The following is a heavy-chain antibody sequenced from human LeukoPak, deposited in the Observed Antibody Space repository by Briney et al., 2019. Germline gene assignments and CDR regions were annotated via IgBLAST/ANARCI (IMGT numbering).Heavy chain of an antibody. Sequence: SETLSLTCTVSGGSISSYYWSWNRQPPGKGLEWIGYIYYSGSTNYNPSLKSRVTISVDTSKNQFSLKLSSVTAADTAVYYCARLLAAAGHRYYYYYYMDVWGKGTTVTVSS. CDR2: IYYSGST. J-gene: IGHJ6*03. CDR3: ARLLAAAGHRYYYYYYMDV. V-gene: IGHV4-59*12. CDR1: GGSISSYY. D-gene: IGHD6-13*01.